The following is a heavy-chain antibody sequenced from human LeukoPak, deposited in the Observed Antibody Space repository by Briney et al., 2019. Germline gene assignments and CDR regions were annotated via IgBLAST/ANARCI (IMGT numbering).Heavy chain of an antibody. CDR1: GHNLSVYH. J-gene: IGHJ4*02. V-gene: IGHV1-2*02. D-gene: IGHD3-9*01. CDR2: FNGNGGGT. CDR3: ARENILTGYSLLG. Sequence: GASVKVSCKTTGHNLSVYHVHWVRQAPGQGLEWMGWFNGNGGGTKYAQKFQGRVTMTRDTSISTAYMELSRLRSDDTAVYYCARENILTGYSLLGWGQGTLVTVSS.